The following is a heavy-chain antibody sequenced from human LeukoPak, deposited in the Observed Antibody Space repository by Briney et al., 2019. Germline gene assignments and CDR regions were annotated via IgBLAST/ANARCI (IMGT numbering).Heavy chain of an antibody. CDR3: AKTRSGCYYFDY. CDR1: GFIFSSYG. CDR2: IWYDGSKK. D-gene: IGHD6-19*01. J-gene: IGHJ4*02. Sequence: GRSLRLSCAASGFIFSSYGMHWVRQAXGKGLEWVAVIWYDGSKKQHADSVKGRFTISRDNSKNTLYLQMSSLRAEDTAVYYCAKTRSGCYYFDYWGQGTLVTVSS. V-gene: IGHV3-33*06.